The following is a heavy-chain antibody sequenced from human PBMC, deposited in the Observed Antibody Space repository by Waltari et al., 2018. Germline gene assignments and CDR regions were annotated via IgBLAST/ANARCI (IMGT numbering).Heavy chain of an antibody. J-gene: IGHJ6*03. CDR1: GGSFSGYY. CDR2: INHSGST. Sequence: QVQLQQWGAGLLKPSETLSLTCAVYGGSFSGYYWSWTRQPPGKGLEWIGEINHSGSTNYNPSLKSRVTISVDTSKNQFSLKLSSVTAADTAVYYCARGRVAARYYYYMDVWGKGTTVTVSS. V-gene: IGHV4-34*01. CDR3: ARGRVAARYYYYMDV. D-gene: IGHD6-6*01.